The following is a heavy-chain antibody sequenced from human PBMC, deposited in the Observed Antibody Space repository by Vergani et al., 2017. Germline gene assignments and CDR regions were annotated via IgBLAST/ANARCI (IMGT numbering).Heavy chain of an antibody. J-gene: IGHJ4*02. D-gene: IGHD3-22*01. CDR1: GGTFSSYA. Sequence: QVQLVQSGAEVKKPGSSVKVSCKASGGTFSSYAISWVRQAPGQGLEWMGRIIPIFGTANNAQKFQGRVTITADESTSTAYMELSSLRSEDTAVYYCARDRGYYYDSSGYGTDYWGQGTLVTVSS. CDR2: IIPIFGTA. V-gene: IGHV1-69*13. CDR3: ARDRGYYYDSSGYGTDY.